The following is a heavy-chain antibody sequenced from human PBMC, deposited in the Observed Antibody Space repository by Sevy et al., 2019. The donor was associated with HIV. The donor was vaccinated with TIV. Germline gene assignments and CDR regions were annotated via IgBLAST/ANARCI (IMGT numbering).Heavy chain of an antibody. D-gene: IGHD3-3*01. J-gene: IGHJ6*02. CDR2: INSHGTIT. CDR1: GFTFSSHW. CDR3: ARGQVLRFLEWPTYGMDV. V-gene: IGHV3-74*01. Sequence: GGSLRLSCAASGFTFSSHWMFWVRRAPGKGLVWVSHINSHGTITNYADSVKGRFTISRDNAKNTVYLQINSLRAEDTAVYYCARGQVLRFLEWPTYGMDVWGQGTTVTVSS.